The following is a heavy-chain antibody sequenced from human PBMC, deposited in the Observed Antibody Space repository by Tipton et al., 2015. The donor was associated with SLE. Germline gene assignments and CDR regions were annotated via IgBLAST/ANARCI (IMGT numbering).Heavy chain of an antibody. Sequence: TLSLTCTVSGASISSYYFNWIRQPPGEGLEWIGYVYGTGNTDYNPSLKSRVTLSVDTSKNQFSLQLTSVTAADTAVYYCARDSTRWSFWGQGTLVTVSS. D-gene: IGHD2/OR15-2a*01. CDR2: VYGTGNT. J-gene: IGHJ4*02. CDR1: GASISSYY. V-gene: IGHV4-59*01. CDR3: ARDSTRWSF.